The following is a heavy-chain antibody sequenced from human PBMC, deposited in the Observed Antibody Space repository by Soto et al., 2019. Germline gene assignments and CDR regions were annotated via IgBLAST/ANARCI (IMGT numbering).Heavy chain of an antibody. J-gene: IGHJ6*02. CDR3: AREIAAAGYYYYGMDV. CDR2: ISSSGSTI. Sequence: EVQLVESGGGLVQPGGSLRLSCAASGFTFSSHEMNWVRQAPGKGLEWVSYISSSGSTIYYADSVKGRFTISRDNAKNSLYLQMNSLRAEDTAVYYCAREIAAAGYYYYGMDVWGQGTTVTVSS. CDR1: GFTFSSHE. D-gene: IGHD6-13*01. V-gene: IGHV3-48*03.